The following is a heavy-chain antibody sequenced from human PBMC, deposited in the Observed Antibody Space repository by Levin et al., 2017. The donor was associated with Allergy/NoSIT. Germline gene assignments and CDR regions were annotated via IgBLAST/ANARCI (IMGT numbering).Heavy chain of an antibody. Sequence: GGSLRPSCAASGFTFSDHYMDWVRQAPGKGLEWVGRTRNKANSYTTEYAASVKGRFTISRDDSKNSLYLQMNSLKTEDAAVYYCASSGNYRGYYDDYMDGWGKGTTVTVSS. J-gene: IGHJ6*03. V-gene: IGHV3-72*01. D-gene: IGHD4-11*01. CDR2: TRNKANSYTT. CDR1: GFTFSDHY. CDR3: ASSGNYRGYYDDYMDG.